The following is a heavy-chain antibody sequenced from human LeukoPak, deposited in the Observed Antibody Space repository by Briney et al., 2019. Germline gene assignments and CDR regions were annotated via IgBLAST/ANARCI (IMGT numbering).Heavy chain of an antibody. V-gene: IGHV3-48*01. D-gene: IGHD2-15*01. CDR2: ISSRSSTI. CDR3: ARDRADYGCSGGSCSN. CDR1: GFTFSSYS. J-gene: IGHJ4*02. Sequence: GGSLRLSCAASGFTFSSYSMNWVRQAPGKGLEWVSYISSRSSTIYYADSVKGRFTISRDNAKNSLYLQMNSLRAEDTAVYYCARDRADYGCSGGSCSNWGQGTLVTVSS.